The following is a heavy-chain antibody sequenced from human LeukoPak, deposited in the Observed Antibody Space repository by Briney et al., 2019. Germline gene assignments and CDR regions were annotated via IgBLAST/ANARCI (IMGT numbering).Heavy chain of an antibody. D-gene: IGHD6-13*01. Sequence: GGSLRLSCAASGFTFSSYSMNWVRQAPGKGLEWVSSISSSSSYIYYADSVKGRFTISRDNAKNSLYLQMNSLRAEDTAVYYCASFIAAAGEPHYYYGMDVWGQGTTVTVSS. CDR1: GFTFSSYS. V-gene: IGHV3-21*01. J-gene: IGHJ6*02. CDR2: ISSSSSYI. CDR3: ASFIAAAGEPHYYYGMDV.